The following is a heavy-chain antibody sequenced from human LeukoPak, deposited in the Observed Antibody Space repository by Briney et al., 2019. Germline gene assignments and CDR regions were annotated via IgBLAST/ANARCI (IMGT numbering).Heavy chain of an antibody. D-gene: IGHD6-13*01. Sequence: GGSLRLSCAASGFTFSSYSMNWVRQAPGKGLEWVSSISSSSSYIYYADSVKGRFTISRDNAKNSLYLQMNSLRAEDTAVYYCASFIAAAGEPHYYYGMDVWGQGTTVTVSS. CDR1: GFTFSSYS. V-gene: IGHV3-21*01. J-gene: IGHJ6*02. CDR2: ISSSSSYI. CDR3: ASFIAAAGEPHYYYGMDV.